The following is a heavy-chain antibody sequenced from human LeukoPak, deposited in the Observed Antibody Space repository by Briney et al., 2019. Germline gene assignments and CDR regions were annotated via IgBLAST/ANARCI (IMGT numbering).Heavy chain of an antibody. J-gene: IGHJ6*02. V-gene: IGHV3-43*01. D-gene: IGHD3-3*01. CDR2: IGWDGTNI. CDR1: GFTFDRHT. CDR3: TKDMEWGMDV. Sequence: GGSLRLSCAASGFTFDRHTMHWVRKPPGKGPEWVSLIGWDGTNIDYADSVKGRFTISRDNSKNFVYLQMHSLRTEDTALYYCTKDMEWGMDVWGQGTTVIVSS.